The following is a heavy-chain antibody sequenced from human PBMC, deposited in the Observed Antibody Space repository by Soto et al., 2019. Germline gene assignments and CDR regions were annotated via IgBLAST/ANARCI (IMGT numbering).Heavy chain of an antibody. CDR2: IIPILGIA. J-gene: IGHJ4*02. Sequence: QVQLVQSGAEVKTPGSSVKVSCKASGGTFSSYTISWVRQAPGQGLEWMGRIIPILGIANDAQKFQGRVTITADTSRSTAFMELSSLRSEATAVYYCAALQSDDYGDYFDYWGQGTLVTVSS. CDR3: AALQSDDYGDYFDY. V-gene: IGHV1-69*02. D-gene: IGHD4-17*01. CDR1: GGTFSSYT.